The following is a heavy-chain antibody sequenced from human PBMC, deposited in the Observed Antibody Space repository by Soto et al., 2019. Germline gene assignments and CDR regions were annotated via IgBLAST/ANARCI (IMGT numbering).Heavy chain of an antibody. D-gene: IGHD3-22*01. Sequence: QVQLVQSGAEVKKPGSSVKVSCKASGGTFSNYAISWVRQAPGQGLEWMGGIIPIFGTANYAQKFQGRVTITADESTSTAYMELSSLRSEDTAVYYCARDRGPSSGYYPYWFDPRGQGTLVTVSS. J-gene: IGHJ5*02. CDR1: GGTFSNYA. CDR2: IIPIFGTA. V-gene: IGHV1-69*12. CDR3: ARDRGPSSGYYPYWFDP.